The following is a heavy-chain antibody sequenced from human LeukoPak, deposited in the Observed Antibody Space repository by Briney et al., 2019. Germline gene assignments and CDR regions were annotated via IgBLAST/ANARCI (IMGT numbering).Heavy chain of an antibody. CDR2: TRSKANNYAT. Sequence: GGSLRLSCAASGFTFSGSGMHWVRQASGKGLEWVGQTRSKANNYATAYATSVKGRFTISRDDSKNTVYLQMNSLKTEDTAVYYCTSVLPTAASFDYWGQGTLVTVPS. CDR3: TSVLPTAASFDY. CDR1: GFTFSGSG. V-gene: IGHV3-73*01. J-gene: IGHJ4*02. D-gene: IGHD2-2*01.